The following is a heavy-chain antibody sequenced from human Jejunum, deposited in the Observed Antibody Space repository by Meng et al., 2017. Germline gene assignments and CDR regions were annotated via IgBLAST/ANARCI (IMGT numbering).Heavy chain of an antibody. D-gene: IGHD3-16*01. CDR3: ARLTGRAAVMLYFQY. V-gene: IGHV5-51*01. CDR1: GYSFTSSW. J-gene: IGHJ1*01. Sequence: GGSLRLSCKGSGYSFTSSWIGWVRQMPGKGLEWMGIIYPGDSDTRYSPSFQGQVTISADRSISTAYLQWSSLKASDTAIYYRARLTGRAAVMLYFQYWGQGTLVTVSS. CDR2: IYPGDSDT.